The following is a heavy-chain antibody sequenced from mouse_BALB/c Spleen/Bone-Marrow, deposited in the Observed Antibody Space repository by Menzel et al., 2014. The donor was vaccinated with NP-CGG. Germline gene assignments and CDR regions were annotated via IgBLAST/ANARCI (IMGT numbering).Heavy chain of an antibody. CDR1: GFKFNDTH. CDR3: SRDYGGTAWFAY. CDR2: IDPASGDT. Sequence: VQLQQSGAELVKPGASVKLSCTASGFKFNDTHMHWVKQRPEQGLEWIGRIDPASGDTKYNPKFQGKAAITGDTSSNTAYLQLSSLTSEDTAVYYCSRDYGGTAWFAYWGQGTLVTVSA. J-gene: IGHJ3*01. D-gene: IGHD1-1*01. V-gene: IGHV14-3*02.